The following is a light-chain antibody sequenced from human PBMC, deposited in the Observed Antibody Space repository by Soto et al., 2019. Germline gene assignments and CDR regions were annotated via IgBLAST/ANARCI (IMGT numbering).Light chain of an antibody. CDR2: DAS. Sequence: DIQMTQSPSTMSASVGDRVTITCRASQSISDWLAWYQQIPGRAPKLLIYDASTLQSGVPSRFSGSGSGTEFILTISSLQADESATYYCQEYKSATFGQGTKLQIK. J-gene: IGKJ2*01. CDR1: QSISDW. V-gene: IGKV1-5*01. CDR3: QEYKSAT.